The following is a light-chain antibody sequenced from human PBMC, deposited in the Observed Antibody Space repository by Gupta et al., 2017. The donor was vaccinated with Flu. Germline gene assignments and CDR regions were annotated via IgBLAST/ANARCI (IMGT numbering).Light chain of an antibody. CDR2: GAS. Sequence: ELVLPQSPGTLSLSPGARATLSCRASQSVSRDYLAWYQQKPGQAPRLLIYGASSRATGIPDRFSGSGSGTDFRCTISGLEPEDSAMYYCQQYGGAPDTFGRGTRLEIK. V-gene: IGKV3-20*01. CDR1: QSVSRDY. J-gene: IGKJ5*01. CDR3: QQYGGAPDT.